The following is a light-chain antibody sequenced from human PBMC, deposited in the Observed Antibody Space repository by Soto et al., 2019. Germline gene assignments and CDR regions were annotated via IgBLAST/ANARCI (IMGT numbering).Light chain of an antibody. Sequence: IVMPQSPATVSASPGERATLSCRASQSISSNLAWYQQKPGQAPRLLIYGASNRATGIPDRFSGSGSGKLFTLTLSRLDPEDVAVDYCQQYGSSGTFGQGTKVDIK. CDR3: QQYGSSGT. V-gene: IGKV3-20*01. CDR2: GAS. CDR1: QSISSN. J-gene: IGKJ1*01.